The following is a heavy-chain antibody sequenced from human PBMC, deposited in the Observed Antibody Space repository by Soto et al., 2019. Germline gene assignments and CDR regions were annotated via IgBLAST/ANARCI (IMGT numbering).Heavy chain of an antibody. CDR2: FHASGST. CDR3: AKRGREGREPGAGNWLDP. CDR1: GGSSSSDS. Sequence: QVQLQVSGPGLVKPSETLSLTCIFSGGSSSSDSWNWIRQSAGKGLEWIGRFHASGSTNYNPSLNSRVRMSLDTSRNHFSLKLSSVTAADTAVYYCAKRGREGREPGAGNWLDPWGQGTLVTVSS. V-gene: IGHV4-4*07. D-gene: IGHD2-2*01. J-gene: IGHJ5*02.